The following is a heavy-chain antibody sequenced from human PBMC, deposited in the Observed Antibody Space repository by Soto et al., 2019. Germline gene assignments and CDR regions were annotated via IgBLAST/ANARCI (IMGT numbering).Heavy chain of an antibody. CDR1: GFTFSSYA. Sequence: GGSLRLSCAASGFTFSSYAMSWVRQAPGKGLEWVSAISGSGVSTYYADSVKGRFTISRDNSKNTLYLQMNSLRAEDTAVYYCAKDLLRWDWFDPWGQGTLVTVSS. V-gene: IGHV3-23*01. D-gene: IGHD1-26*01. CDR3: AKDLLRWDWFDP. CDR2: ISGSGVST. J-gene: IGHJ5*02.